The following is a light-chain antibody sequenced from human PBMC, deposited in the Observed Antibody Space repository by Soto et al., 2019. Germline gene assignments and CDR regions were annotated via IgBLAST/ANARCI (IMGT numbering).Light chain of an antibody. J-gene: IGKJ1*01. CDR3: QQYGSSPRT. CDR2: DAS. V-gene: IGKV1-5*01. CDR1: QTISFS. Sequence: DIQMTQSPSTLSASVGDRVTITCRASQTISFSLAWYQQKPGKAPKLLIYDASTLQSGVPSRFSGSESGTEFILTISGLQPDDFAVYYCQQYGSSPRTVGQGTKVDTK.